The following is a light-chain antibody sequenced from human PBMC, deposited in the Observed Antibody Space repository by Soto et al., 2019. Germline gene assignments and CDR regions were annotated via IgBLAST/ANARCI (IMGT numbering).Light chain of an antibody. CDR2: EVS. V-gene: IGLV2-14*01. CDR1: SSDVGGYDY. Sequence: QAVVTQPASVSGSPGQSITISCTGTSSDVGGYDYVSWYQQHPGKAPKLMIYEVSNRPSGVSNRFSGSKSGNTASLTISGLQAEDETDYYCSSYTNSSTFVFGTGTK. J-gene: IGLJ1*01. CDR3: SSYTNSSTFV.